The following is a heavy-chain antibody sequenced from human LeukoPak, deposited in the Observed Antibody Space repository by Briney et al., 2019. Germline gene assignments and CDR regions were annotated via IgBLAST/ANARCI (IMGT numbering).Heavy chain of an antibody. CDR3: ARALYSSVTKPAGWFDP. J-gene: IGHJ5*02. Sequence: SETLSLTCNVSGYSISSGYYWGWIRQPPGKGLEWIGEINHSGSTNYNPSLKSRVTISVDTSKNQFSLKLSSVTAADTAVYYCARALYSSVTKPAGWFDPWGQGTLVTVSS. D-gene: IGHD6-25*01. CDR1: GYSISSGYY. V-gene: IGHV4-38-2*02. CDR2: INHSGST.